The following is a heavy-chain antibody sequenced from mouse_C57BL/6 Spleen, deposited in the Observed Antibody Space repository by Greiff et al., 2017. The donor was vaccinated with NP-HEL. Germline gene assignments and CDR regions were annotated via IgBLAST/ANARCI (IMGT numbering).Heavy chain of an antibody. J-gene: IGHJ4*01. CDR2: IDPSDSYT. Sequence: VQLQQPGAELVKPGASVKLSCKASGYTFTSYWMQWVKQRPGQGLEWIGEIDPSDSYTNYNQKFKGKATLTVDTSSSTAYMQLSSLTSEDSAVYYCARRDSSGLHDMDYWGQGTAVTVSS. V-gene: IGHV1-50*01. D-gene: IGHD3-2*02. CDR1: GYTFTSYW. CDR3: ARRDSSGLHDMDY.